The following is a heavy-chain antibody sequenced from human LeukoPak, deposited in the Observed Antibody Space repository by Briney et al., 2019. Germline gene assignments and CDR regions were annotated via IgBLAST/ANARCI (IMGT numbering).Heavy chain of an antibody. CDR3: ASGGYSYVYPAHY. J-gene: IGHJ4*02. Sequence: GRSLRLSCAASGFTFSSYGMHWVRQAPGKGLEWVAVISYDGSNKYYADSVKGRFTISRGNSKNTLYLQMNSLRAEDTAVYYCASGGYSYVYPAHYWGQGTLVTVSS. V-gene: IGHV3-30*03. D-gene: IGHD5-18*01. CDR2: ISYDGSNK. CDR1: GFTFSSYG.